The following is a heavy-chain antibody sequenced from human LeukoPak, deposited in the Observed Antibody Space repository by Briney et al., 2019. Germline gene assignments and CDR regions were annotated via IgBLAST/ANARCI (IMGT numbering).Heavy chain of an antibody. CDR1: GFTFRNYV. V-gene: IGHV3-30*18. J-gene: IGHJ4*02. CDR3: AKDYMIVVVITPYFDY. D-gene: IGHD3-22*01. CDR2: TSSDLNVK. Sequence: GGSLRLSCAASGFTFRNYVIHWVRQAPGKGLEWVAVTSSDLNVKLYADSVKGRFTISRDNSKNTLYLQMNSLRAEDTAVYYCAKDYMIVVVITPYFDYWGQGTLVTVSS.